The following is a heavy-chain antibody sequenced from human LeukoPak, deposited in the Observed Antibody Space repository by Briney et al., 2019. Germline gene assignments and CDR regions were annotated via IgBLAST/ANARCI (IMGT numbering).Heavy chain of an antibody. CDR3: ARAVGPRYCSSTSCPSDYMDV. J-gene: IGHJ6*03. Sequence: GASVKVSCKASGYTFTSYGISWVRQAPGQGLEWMGWISAYNGNTNYAQKLQGRVTMTRDTSTSIVYMELSSLRSEDTAVYYCARAVGPRYCSSTSCPSDYMDVWGKGTTVTVSS. CDR1: GYTFTSYG. D-gene: IGHD2-2*01. CDR2: ISAYNGNT. V-gene: IGHV1-18*01.